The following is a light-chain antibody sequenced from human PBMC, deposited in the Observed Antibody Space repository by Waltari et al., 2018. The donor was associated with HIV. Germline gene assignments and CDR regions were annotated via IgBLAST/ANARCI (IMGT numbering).Light chain of an antibody. J-gene: IGLJ1*01. CDR3: CSSAGKYTFV. CDR1: TNDVGAYNY. CDR2: DLI. V-gene: IGLV2-11*01. Sequence: QSALTQSRSVSGSPGQSITISCTGTTNDVGAYNYVSWYQQHPGRAPKLLIFDLIKRPSGVPDRFSGSKSGNTASRTISGLQAEDEADYYCCSSAGKYTFVFGTGTKVTVL.